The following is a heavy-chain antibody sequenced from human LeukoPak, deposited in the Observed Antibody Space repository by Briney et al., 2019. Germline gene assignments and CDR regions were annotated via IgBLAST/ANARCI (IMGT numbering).Heavy chain of an antibody. CDR1: GGSISSSSYY. J-gene: IGHJ4*02. V-gene: IGHV4-39*01. CDR2: IYYSGST. Sequence: PSETLSLTCTVSGGSISSSSYYWGWIRQPPGKGLEWIGSIYYSGSTYYNPSLKSRVTISVDTSKNQFSLKLSSVTAADTAVYYCAKHYGGYLDGYYFDYWGQGTLVTVSS. CDR3: AKHYGGYLDGYYFDY. D-gene: IGHD4-17*01.